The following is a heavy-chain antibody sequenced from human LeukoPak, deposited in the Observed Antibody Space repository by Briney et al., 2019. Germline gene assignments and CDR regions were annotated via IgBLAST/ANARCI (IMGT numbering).Heavy chain of an antibody. CDR1: GGSISSSSYY. CDR2: IYYSGST. Sequence: SETLSLTCTVSGGSISSSSYYWGWIRQPPGKGLEWIGSIYYSGSTYYNPSLKSRVTISVDTSKNQFPLKLSSVTAADTAVYYCAREIAVAWRDFDYWGQGTLVTVSS. D-gene: IGHD6-19*01. CDR3: AREIAVAWRDFDY. V-gene: IGHV4-39*01. J-gene: IGHJ4*02.